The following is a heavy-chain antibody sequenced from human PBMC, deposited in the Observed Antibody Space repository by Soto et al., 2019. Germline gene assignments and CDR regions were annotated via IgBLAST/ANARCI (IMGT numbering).Heavy chain of an antibody. CDR3: ARIRVTTYQFDY. Sequence: EVQLVESGGGLVKPGGSLRLSCAASGFTFSSYSMNWVRQAPGQGLEWVSSISSSSSYIYYADSVKGRFTISRDNAKNSLYLQMNSLRAEDTAVYYCARIRVTTYQFDYWGQGTLVTVSS. D-gene: IGHD4-17*01. CDR2: ISSSSSYI. J-gene: IGHJ4*02. CDR1: GFTFSSYS. V-gene: IGHV3-21*01.